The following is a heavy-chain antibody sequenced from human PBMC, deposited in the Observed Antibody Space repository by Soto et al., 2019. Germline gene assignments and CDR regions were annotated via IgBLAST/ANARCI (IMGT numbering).Heavy chain of an antibody. CDR2: MNPNSGNT. D-gene: IGHD3-10*01. CDR1: GYTFTSYD. J-gene: IGHJ4*02. CDR3: ARAGTYYYGSGSYDLGY. V-gene: IGHV1-8*01. Sequence: ASVKVSCKPSGYTFTSYDINWVRQATGQGLEWMGWMNPNSGNTGYAQKFQGRVTMTRNTSISTAYMELSSLRSEDTAVYYCARAGTYYYGSGSYDLGYWGQGTLVTVSS.